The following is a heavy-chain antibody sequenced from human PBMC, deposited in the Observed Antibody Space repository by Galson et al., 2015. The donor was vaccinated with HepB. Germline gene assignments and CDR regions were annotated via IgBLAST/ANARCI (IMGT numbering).Heavy chain of an antibody. J-gene: IGHJ4*02. Sequence: SLRLSCAASRFTFSAYAMHWVRQAPGKGLEWVALVSSDESNKYYADSVRGRFTISRDNSRNTVYLQMNSLRAEDTAVYYCARTFYFDYWGQGTLVTVSS. CDR3: ARTFYFDY. CDR1: RFTFSAYA. CDR2: VSSDESNK. V-gene: IGHV3-30*04.